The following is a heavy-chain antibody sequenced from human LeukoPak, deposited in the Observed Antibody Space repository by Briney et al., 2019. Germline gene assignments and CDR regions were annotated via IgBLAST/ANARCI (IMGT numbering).Heavy chain of an antibody. D-gene: IGHD3-3*01. CDR2: IYYSGTT. J-gene: IGHJ6*03. CDR3: AGDRYDSPYYYMDV. CDR1: GGSVSSGASY. Sequence: PSETLSLTCTVSGGSVSSGASYWSWIRQHPGKGLEWIGYIYYSGTTYYNPSLKSRVTISVDTSKNQFSLKLSSVTAADTAVYYCAGDRYDSPYYYMDVWGKGTTVTVSS. V-gene: IGHV4-31*03.